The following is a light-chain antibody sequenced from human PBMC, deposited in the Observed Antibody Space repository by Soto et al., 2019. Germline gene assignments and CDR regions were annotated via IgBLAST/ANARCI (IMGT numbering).Light chain of an antibody. CDR1: SSNIGSNT. J-gene: IGLJ1*01. CDR3: AAWDDSLNGYYV. Sequence: QSVLTQPPSASVTPGQRVTISCSGSSSNIGSNTVSWYQQLPGTAPKLLVYTNDQRPSGVPDRFSGSKSGTSASLAITGLKSEDEADYYCAAWDDSLNGYYVFGPGTKLTVL. CDR2: TND. V-gene: IGLV1-44*01.